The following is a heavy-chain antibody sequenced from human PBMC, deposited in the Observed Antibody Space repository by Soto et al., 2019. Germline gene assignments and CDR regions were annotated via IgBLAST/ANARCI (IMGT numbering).Heavy chain of an antibody. Sequence: QVQLLESGPGLVKPSQTLSLTCSVSGDSISNLDYFWAWIRQPPGQALEYIGYIYKSATTYYNPSFESRVAISVDTSKSQFSLNVTSLTAADTVVYFCARGRYCLTGRCFPNWFDSWGQGALVTVSS. V-gene: IGHV4-30-4*01. D-gene: IGHD7-27*01. CDR2: IYKSATT. CDR3: ARGRYCLTGRCFPNWFDS. CDR1: GDSISNLDYF. J-gene: IGHJ5*01.